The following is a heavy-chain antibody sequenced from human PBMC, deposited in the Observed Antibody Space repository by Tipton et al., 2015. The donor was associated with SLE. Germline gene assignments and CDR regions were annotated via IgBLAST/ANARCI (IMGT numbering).Heavy chain of an antibody. CDR2: IDHSGST. V-gene: IGHV4-38-2*02. D-gene: IGHD3-22*01. Sequence: TLSLTCSVSGYSISSGYYWCWIRQPPGKGLEWIGSIDHSGSTYYTPSLKSRVTISVDTSKNQFSLKLTSVTAADSAVYYCARADSSGSILSDYWGQGTLVTVSS. CDR1: GYSISSGYY. CDR3: ARADSSGSILSDY. J-gene: IGHJ4*02.